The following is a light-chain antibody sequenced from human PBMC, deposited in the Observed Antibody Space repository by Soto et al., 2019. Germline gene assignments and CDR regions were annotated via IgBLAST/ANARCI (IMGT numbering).Light chain of an antibody. CDR2: EVR. J-gene: IGLJ2*01. CDR1: SSDVGAYNY. Sequence: QSALTQPASVSGSPGQSITISCTGTSSDVGAYNYVSWYQQHPGKAPKLMIYEVRNRPSGVSDRFSGSRSGNTASLTISGLQAEDESDYYCSSYINSITFVVFGGGTKLTVL. V-gene: IGLV2-14*01. CDR3: SSYINSITFVV.